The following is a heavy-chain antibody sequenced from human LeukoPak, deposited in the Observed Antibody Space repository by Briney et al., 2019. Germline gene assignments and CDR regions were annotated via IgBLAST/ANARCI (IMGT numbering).Heavy chain of an antibody. V-gene: IGHV5-51*01. CDR2: IYPGDSDT. CDR1: GYSFSSYW. J-gene: IGHJ5*02. CDR3: AREGGRFFDP. Sequence: GESLKISCKGSGYSFSSYWIAWVRQMPGKGLEWMGIIYPGDSDTRYSASFQGQVTISVDKSINTAYLQWSSPKASDTATYFCAREGGRFFDPWGQGTLVTVSS. D-gene: IGHD3-16*01.